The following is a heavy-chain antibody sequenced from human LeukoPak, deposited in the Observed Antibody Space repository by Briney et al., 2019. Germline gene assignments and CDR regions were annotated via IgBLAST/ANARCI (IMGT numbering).Heavy chain of an antibody. CDR1: GYTLTELS. D-gene: IGHD2-2*01. V-gene: IGHV1-24*01. CDR3: ATLVGYCSSTSCGANAFDI. J-gene: IGHJ3*02. Sequence: ASVKVSCKVSGYTLTELSMHWVRQAPGKGLEWMGGFDPEDGETIYAQKFQGRVTMTEDTSTDTAYMELSSLRSEDTAVYYCATLVGYCSSTSCGANAFDIWGQGTMVTVSS. CDR2: FDPEDGET.